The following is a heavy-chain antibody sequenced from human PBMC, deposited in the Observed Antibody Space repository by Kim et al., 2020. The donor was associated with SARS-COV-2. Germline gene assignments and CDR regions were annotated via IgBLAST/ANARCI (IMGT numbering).Heavy chain of an antibody. CDR2: INHSGST. D-gene: IGHD3-10*01. CDR3: ARRGRRVRGVKKIDY. J-gene: IGHJ4*02. CDR1: GGSFSGYY. Sequence: SETLSLTCAVYGGSFSGYYWSWIRQPPGKGLEWIGEINHSGSTNYNPSLKSRVTISVDTSKNQFSLKLSSVTAADTAVYYCARRGRRVRGVKKIDYWGQGTLVTVSS. V-gene: IGHV4-34*01.